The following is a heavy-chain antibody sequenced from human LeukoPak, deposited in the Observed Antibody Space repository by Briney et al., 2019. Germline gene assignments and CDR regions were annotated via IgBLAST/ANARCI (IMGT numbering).Heavy chain of an antibody. CDR3: ARQDDFDI. V-gene: IGHV4-39*01. CDR2: IYYSGST. J-gene: IGHJ3*02. CDR1: GGSITSSSYY. Sequence: KPSETLSLTCTVSGGSITSSSYYWGWIRQPPGKGLEWIGSIYYSGSTYYNPSLRSRVTISVDTSKNQFSLKLSSVTAADTAVYYCARQDDFDIWGQGTMVTVSS.